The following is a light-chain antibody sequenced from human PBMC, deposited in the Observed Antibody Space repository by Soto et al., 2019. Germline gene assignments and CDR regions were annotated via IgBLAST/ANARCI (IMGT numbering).Light chain of an antibody. Sequence: QSVLTQPPSASGTPGQRVTISCSGSNFNIGSNTVNWYQQVPGTAPKLLIYSNGQRPSGVPDRFSGSKSGTSASLAISGLQSDDEADYYCAGWDDSLDGWVFGGWTKLTVL. J-gene: IGLJ3*02. CDR1: NFNIGSNT. CDR3: AGWDDSLDGWV. CDR2: SNG. V-gene: IGLV1-44*01.